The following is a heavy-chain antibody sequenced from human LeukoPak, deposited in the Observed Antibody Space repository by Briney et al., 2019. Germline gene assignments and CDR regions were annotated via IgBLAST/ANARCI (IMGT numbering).Heavy chain of an antibody. J-gene: IGHJ4*02. CDR1: GFTVSSNY. V-gene: IGHV3-53*01. CDR3: ATYIGSWFYFDS. CDR2: IYPSGTT. Sequence: PGGPLRLSCAASGFTVSSNYMTWVRQAPGRGLEWVSVIYPSGTTYYADSVKGRFTISRDNSKNTLYLQMNSLRAEDTAVYYCATYIGSWFYFDSWGQGTLVTVSS. D-gene: IGHD6-13*01.